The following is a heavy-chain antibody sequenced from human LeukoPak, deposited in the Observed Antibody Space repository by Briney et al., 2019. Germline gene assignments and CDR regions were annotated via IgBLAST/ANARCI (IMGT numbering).Heavy chain of an antibody. J-gene: IGHJ5*02. CDR2: MNPNSGNT. Sequence: ASVKVSCKASGYSFSSYSLNWVRQATGQGLEWMGWMNPNSGNTGYAQKFQGRVTITRNTSISTAYMELSSLRSEDTAVYYCARDNSIHERGWWFDPWGQGTLVTVSS. CDR1: GYSFSSYS. V-gene: IGHV1-8*03. CDR3: ARDNSIHERGWWFDP. D-gene: IGHD1-20*01.